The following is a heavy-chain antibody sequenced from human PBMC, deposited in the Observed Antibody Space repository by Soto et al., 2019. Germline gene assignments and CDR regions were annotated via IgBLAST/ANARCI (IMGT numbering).Heavy chain of an antibody. CDR3: TPYPGYSYGYYYYGMHV. D-gene: IGHD5-18*01. CDR1: GFTFSNAW. CDR2: IKSKTDGGTT. V-gene: IGHV3-15*01. Sequence: GSLRLSCAASGFTFSNAWMSWVRQAPGKGLEWVGRIKSKTDGGTTDYAAHVNGRFTISRYDSKNTLYLQMNRLKTDDTAVYYCTPYPGYSYGYYYYGMHVWGQGTTVTVSS. J-gene: IGHJ6*02.